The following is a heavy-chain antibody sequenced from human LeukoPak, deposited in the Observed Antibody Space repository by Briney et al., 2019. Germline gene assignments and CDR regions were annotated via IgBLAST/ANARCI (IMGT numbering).Heavy chain of an antibody. CDR1: GYSISSGYY. CDR3: ARVGYGYYFDY. CDR2: IYHSGST. Sequence: SETLSLTCTVSGYSISSGYYWGWIRQPPGKGLEWIGSIYHSGSTYYNPSLKSRVTISVDTSKNQFSLKLSSVTAADTAVYYCARVGYGYYFDYWGQGTLVTVSS. D-gene: IGHD5-18*01. V-gene: IGHV4-38-2*02. J-gene: IGHJ4*02.